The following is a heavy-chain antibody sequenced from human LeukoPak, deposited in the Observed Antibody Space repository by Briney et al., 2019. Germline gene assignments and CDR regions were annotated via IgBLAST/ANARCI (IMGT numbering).Heavy chain of an antibody. CDR1: GFTFSSYS. CDR3: ATLRKGAASFDY. CDR2: ISSSSSYI. J-gene: IGHJ4*02. V-gene: IGHV3-21*01. D-gene: IGHD1-26*01. Sequence: GGSLRLSCAAPGFTFSSYSVNWVRQAPGKGLEWISSISSSSSYIYYADSVKGRFTISRDNAKNSLYLQMNSLRAEDTAVYYCATLRKGAASFDYWGQGTLVTVSS.